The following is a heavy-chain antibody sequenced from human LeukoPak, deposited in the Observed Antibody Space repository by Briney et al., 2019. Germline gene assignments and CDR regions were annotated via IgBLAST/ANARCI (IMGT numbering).Heavy chain of an antibody. J-gene: IGHJ4*02. CDR2: ISYDGSNK. V-gene: IGHV3-30*09. CDR3: ARDLGMANPYYFDY. CDR1: GFTFSSYA. Sequence: PGGSLRLSCAASGFTFSSYAMHWVRQAPGKGLEWVAVISYDGSNKYYADSVKGRFAISRDNSKNTLYLQMNSLRAEDTAVYYCARDLGMANPYYFDYWGQGTLVTVPS.